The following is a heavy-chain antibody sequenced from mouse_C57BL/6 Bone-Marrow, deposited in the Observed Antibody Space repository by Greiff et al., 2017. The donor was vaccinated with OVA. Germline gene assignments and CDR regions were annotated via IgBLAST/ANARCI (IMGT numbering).Heavy chain of an antibody. J-gene: IGHJ4*01. CDR1: GYTFTSYG. CDR3: ARGAGYRGSYAMDY. CDR2: IYPRSGNT. D-gene: IGHD2-14*01. V-gene: IGHV1-81*01. Sequence: VKLVESGAELARPGASVKLSCKASGYTFTSYGISWVKQRTGQGLEWIGEIYPRSGNTYYNEKFKGKATLTADKSSSTAYMELRSLTSEDSAVYFCARGAGYRGSYAMDYWGQGTSVTVSS.